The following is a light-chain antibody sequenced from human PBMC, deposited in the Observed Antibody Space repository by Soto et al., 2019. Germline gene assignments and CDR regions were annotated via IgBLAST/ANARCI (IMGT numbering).Light chain of an antibody. J-gene: IGLJ3*02. V-gene: IGLV2-14*01. CDR3: SSYATSRTRPWV. Sequence: QSALTQPASVSGSPGQSITISCTGTSSDVGGYNYVSWYQQHPGKAPKLMIYEVSNRPSGVSNRFSGSKSGNTASLTISGLQAEDQADYYCSSYATSRTRPWVFGGGTKLPVL. CDR1: SSDVGGYNY. CDR2: EVS.